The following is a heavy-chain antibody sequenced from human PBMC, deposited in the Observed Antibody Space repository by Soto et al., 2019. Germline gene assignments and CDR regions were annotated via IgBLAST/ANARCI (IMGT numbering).Heavy chain of an antibody. V-gene: IGHV4-39*01. CDR1: GVSIRASSYY. CDR3: ARHGSY. CDR2: IYYNGET. J-gene: IGHJ4*02. Sequence: QMQLQESGPGLVKPSETLSLTCTVSGVSIRASSYYWGWIRQPPGKGLEWIGTIYYNGETFYHPARKSRITMSIHTSKHQYSLNMASVTAADTAVYYCARHGSYWGQGTLVTVSS.